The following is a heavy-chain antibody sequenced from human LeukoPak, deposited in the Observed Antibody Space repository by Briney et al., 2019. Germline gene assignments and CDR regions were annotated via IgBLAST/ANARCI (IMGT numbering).Heavy chain of an antibody. CDR1: GYTFTSYD. CDR2: MNPNSGDT. J-gene: IGHJ6*02. D-gene: IGHD5-12*01. Sequence: ASVKVSCKASGYTFTSYDINWVRQAPGQGLEWPGWMNPNSGDTLYAQKFQGRFIMTRNTSISTAYMELSSLRSDDTAVFYCSRSRWLRSGAMDVWGQGTTVIVSS. CDR3: SRSRWLRSGAMDV. V-gene: IGHV1-8*01.